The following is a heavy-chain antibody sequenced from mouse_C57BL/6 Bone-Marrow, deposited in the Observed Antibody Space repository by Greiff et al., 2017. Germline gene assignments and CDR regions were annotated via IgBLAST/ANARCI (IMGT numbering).Heavy chain of an antibody. CDR3: ARGGYTVTDY. CDR2: IDPSDSYT. D-gene: IGHD1-1*01. V-gene: IGHV1-59*01. J-gene: IGHJ2*02. CDR1: GYTFTSYW. Sequence: QVQLQQSGAELVRPGTSVKLSCKASGYTFTSYWMHWVKQRPGQGLEWIGVIDPSDSYTNYNQKFKGKATLTVDTSSSTAYMQLSSLTSEDSAVYYCARGGYTVTDYWGQGTSLTVSS.